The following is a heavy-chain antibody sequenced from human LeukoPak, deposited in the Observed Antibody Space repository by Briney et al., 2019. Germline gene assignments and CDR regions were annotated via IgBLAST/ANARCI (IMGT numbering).Heavy chain of an antibody. CDR1: GGSFSGDY. CDR3: ARGDRDSPTYYYYHYYMDV. D-gene: IGHD2-15*01. Sequence: PSETLSLTCAVYGGSFSGDYWSWIRQPPGKGLEWSGEIYHSGSTNYNPSLMSRVTISVDTSKNQFSLKLSSVTAADTAVYYCARGDRDSPTYYYYHYYMDVWGKGTTVTVSS. V-gene: IGHV4-34*01. J-gene: IGHJ6*03. CDR2: IYHSGST.